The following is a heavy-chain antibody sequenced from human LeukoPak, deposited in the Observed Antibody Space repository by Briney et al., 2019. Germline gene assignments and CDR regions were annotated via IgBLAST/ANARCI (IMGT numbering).Heavy chain of an antibody. CDR1: GFSFNSFW. Sequence: GGSLRLSCAASGFSFNSFWMHWVRQAPGKGLVWVSDMNEYSTTIRYADSVKGRFTISRDNAKSILYLQMNNLRAEDTAMYFCARGGVNPVDHWGQGTLVTVSS. CDR2: MNEYSTTI. J-gene: IGHJ4*02. CDR3: ARGGVNPVDH. D-gene: IGHD1-14*01. V-gene: IGHV3-74*01.